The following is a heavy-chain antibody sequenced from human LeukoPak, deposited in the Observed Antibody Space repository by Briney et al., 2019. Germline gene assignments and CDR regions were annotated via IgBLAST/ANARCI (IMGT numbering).Heavy chain of an antibody. CDR1: GGTFSSYA. CDR3: ARDLGYYGSGRPSF. V-gene: IGHV1-69*04. Sequence: GASVKVSCKASGGTFSSYAISWVRQAPGQGLEWMGRIIPILGIANYAQKFQGRVTITADKATSTAYMELSSLRSEDTAVYYCARDLGYYGSGRPSFWGQGTLVTVSS. D-gene: IGHD3-10*01. CDR2: IIPILGIA. J-gene: IGHJ4*02.